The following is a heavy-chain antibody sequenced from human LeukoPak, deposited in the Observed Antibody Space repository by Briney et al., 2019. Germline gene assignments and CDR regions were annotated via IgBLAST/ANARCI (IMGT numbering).Heavy chain of an antibody. CDR2: IWYDGSNK. J-gene: IGHJ3*01. CDR1: GFTFSSYG. V-gene: IGHV3-33*01. CDR3: ARDLGDYVGYDAFDV. D-gene: IGHD4-17*01. Sequence: GGSLRLSCAASGFTFSSYGMHWVRQAPGKGLEWVAVIWYDGSNKYYADSVKGRFTISRDNSKNTLYLQMNSLRAEGTAVYYCARDLGDYVGYDAFDVWGQGTMVTVSS.